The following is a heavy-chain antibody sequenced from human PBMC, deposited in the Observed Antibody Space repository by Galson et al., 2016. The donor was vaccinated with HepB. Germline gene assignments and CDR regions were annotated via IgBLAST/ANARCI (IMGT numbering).Heavy chain of an antibody. Sequence: ETLSLTCTVSGGSISSSGFYWGRIRQPPGKGLAWIWSIYYSGSTYYNPSLKSRVTISVDTSKNQFSLKLSSVTAADTAVYYCARRSITTLHVWGQGTTVTVSS. D-gene: IGHD2/OR15-2a*01. J-gene: IGHJ6*02. CDR3: ARRSITTLHV. CDR1: GGSISSSGFY. V-gene: IGHV4-39*01. CDR2: IYYSGST.